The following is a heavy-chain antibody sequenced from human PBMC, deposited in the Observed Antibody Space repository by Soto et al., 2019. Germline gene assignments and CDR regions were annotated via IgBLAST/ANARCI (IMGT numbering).Heavy chain of an antibody. J-gene: IGHJ4*02. CDR3: ARHNEAVAATY. CDR1: GYSFTSYW. D-gene: IGHD6-19*01. Sequence: GESLKISCKASGYSFTSYWIGWVRQIPGEGLEWMGVIYPGDSDTRYSPSFQGQVTISADKSISTAYLQWSSLKASDTAVYFCARHNEAVAATYWGQGTLVTVSS. V-gene: IGHV5-51*01. CDR2: IYPGDSDT.